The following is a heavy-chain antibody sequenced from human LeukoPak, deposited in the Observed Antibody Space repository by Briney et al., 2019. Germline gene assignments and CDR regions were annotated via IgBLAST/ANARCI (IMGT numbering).Heavy chain of an antibody. Sequence: SETLSLTCTVSGGSVSSGSYYWSWIRQPPGKGLEWIGYIYYGGSTNYNPSLKSRVTISVDTPKNQFSLKLSSVTAADTAVYYCARTVAGTYYFDYWGQGTLVTVSS. CDR1: GGSVSSGSYY. D-gene: IGHD6-19*01. CDR3: ARTVAGTYYFDY. V-gene: IGHV4-61*01. J-gene: IGHJ4*02. CDR2: IYYGGST.